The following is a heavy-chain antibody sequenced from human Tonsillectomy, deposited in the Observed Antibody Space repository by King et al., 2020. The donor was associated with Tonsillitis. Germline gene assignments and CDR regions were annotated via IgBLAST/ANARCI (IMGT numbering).Heavy chain of an antibody. J-gene: IGHJ4*02. CDR1: GYTFTSYG. CDR2: ISAYNGNT. CDR3: ARAWRGGVGTWIQRWIGGDYFDY. D-gene: IGHD5-18*01. V-gene: IGHV1-18*01. Sequence: VQLVESGAEVKKPGASVKVSCKASGYTFTSYGISWVRQAPGQGLEWMGWISAYNGNTNYAQKLQGRVTMTTDTSTSTAYMELRSLRSDDTAVYYCARAWRGGVGTWIQRWIGGDYFDYWGQGTLVTVSS.